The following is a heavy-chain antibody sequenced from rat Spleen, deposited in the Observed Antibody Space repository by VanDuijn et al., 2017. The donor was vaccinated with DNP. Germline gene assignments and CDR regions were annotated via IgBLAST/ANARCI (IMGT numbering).Heavy chain of an antibody. V-gene: IGHV6-8*01. CDR3: SSSHY. Sequence: EVQLVETGGSLVQPGKSLKLTCATSGFTFSNAWMHWVRQSPEKQLEWVAQIKAKSNNYATYYAESVKVRFTISRDDSKSSVYLQMNSLKEEDTAIYYCSSSHYWGQGVMVTVSS. CDR2: IKAKSNNYAT. J-gene: IGHJ2*01. CDR1: GFTFSNAW.